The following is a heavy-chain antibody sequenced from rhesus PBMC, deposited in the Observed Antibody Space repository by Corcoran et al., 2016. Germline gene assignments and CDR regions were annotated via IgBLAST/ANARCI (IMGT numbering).Heavy chain of an antibody. Sequence: QVQLQESGPGLVKPSETLSLTCAVSGGPFSGSYWGLIRQPPGKGLEWSGYFSGSSGSTDYNPSLKSRVTISTDTSKNQFSLKLSSVTAADTAGYYCARAKWELVFDYWGQGVLVTVSS. V-gene: IGHV4-165*01. D-gene: IGHD1-44*01. CDR2: FSGSSGST. J-gene: IGHJ4*01. CDR1: GGPFSGSY. CDR3: ARAKWELVFDY.